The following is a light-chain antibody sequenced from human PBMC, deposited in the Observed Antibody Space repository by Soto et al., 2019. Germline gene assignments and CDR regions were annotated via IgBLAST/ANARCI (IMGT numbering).Light chain of an antibody. J-gene: IGLJ3*02. CDR3: DSHTTSQTRV. V-gene: IGLV2-14*03. CDR2: DVT. Sequence: QSALTQPASVSGSPGQSITISCTGTGSDIGAYNYVSWYQQHPGKAPKLLIYDVTNRPSGISNRFSGSKSDNTASLTIFGLQAEDEADYFCDSHTTSQTRVFGGGTKLTVL. CDR1: GSDIGAYNY.